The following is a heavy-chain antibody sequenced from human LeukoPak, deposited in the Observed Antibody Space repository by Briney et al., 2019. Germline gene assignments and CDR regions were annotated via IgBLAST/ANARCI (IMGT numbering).Heavy chain of an antibody. Sequence: TSETLSLTCSVSGASISGHYWSWVRQPPGKGLEWIGYIYYSGSTNYNPSLKSRVTISVDTSKNQFSLKLSSVTAADTAVYYCAREGLYGDYVWSLDYWGQGTLVTVSS. CDR1: GASISGHY. V-gene: IGHV4-59*11. CDR2: IYYSGST. J-gene: IGHJ4*02. D-gene: IGHD4-17*01. CDR3: AREGLYGDYVWSLDY.